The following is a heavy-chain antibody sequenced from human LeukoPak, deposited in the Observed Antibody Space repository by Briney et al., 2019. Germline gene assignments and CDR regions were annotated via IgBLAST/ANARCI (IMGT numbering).Heavy chain of an antibody. CDR2: ISGSGTP. D-gene: IGHD6-19*01. V-gene: IGHV4-59*01. CDR1: GGSISSYY. CDR3: ATYRSGLSNYFDY. J-gene: IGHJ4*02. Sequence: SETLSLTCTVSGGSISSYYCSWIRQPPGKGLEWIGYISGSGTPYYNPSLKSRVTISLDTSKSHFSLKLSSVTAADTAVYYCATYRSGLSNYFDYWGQGALVTVSS.